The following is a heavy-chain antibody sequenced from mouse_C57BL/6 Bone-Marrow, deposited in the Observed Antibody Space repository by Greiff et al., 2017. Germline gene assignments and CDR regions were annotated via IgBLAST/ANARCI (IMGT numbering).Heavy chain of an antibody. D-gene: IGHD2-1*01. J-gene: IGHJ4*01. CDR3: ARRVIYYGNPYAMDY. CDR2: IDPSDSSP. Sequence: VQLQQPGAELVKPGASVKLSCKASGYTFTSYWMQWVKQRPGQGLECIGEIDPSDSSPNYNQKFKGKATLTVDTSAGTAYMQLSSLTSDDSAVYYCARRVIYYGNPYAMDYWGQGTSVTVSS. V-gene: IGHV1-50*01. CDR1: GYTFTSYW.